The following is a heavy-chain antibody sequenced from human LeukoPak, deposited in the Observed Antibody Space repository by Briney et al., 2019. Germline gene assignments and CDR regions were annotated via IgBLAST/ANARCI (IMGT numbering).Heavy chain of an antibody. V-gene: IGHV4-34*01. CDR2: INHSGST. Sequence: SETLSLTCAVYGGSFSGYYWSWIRQPPGKGLEWIGEINHSGSTNYNPSLKSRVTISVDTSKNQFSLKLSSVTAADTAVYYCARVVAVAGNPNWFDPWGQGTLVTVSS. CDR1: GGSFSGYY. J-gene: IGHJ5*02. CDR3: ARVVAVAGNPNWFDP. D-gene: IGHD6-19*01.